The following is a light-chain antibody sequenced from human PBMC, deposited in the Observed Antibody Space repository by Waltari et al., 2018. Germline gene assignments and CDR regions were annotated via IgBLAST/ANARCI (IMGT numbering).Light chain of an antibody. J-gene: IGLJ1*01. CDR1: ELPRKY. CDR3: SSSDITGLRV. V-gene: IGLV3-10*01. Sequence: SYELTQTPSVSVSPGQTAGITCSGHELPRKYAYWFQQKSGQAPRLVIYVDTQRPSGIPERFSGSSSGPVATLTITGAQVDDSPDYSCSSSDITGLRVFGGGTTVVVL. CDR2: VDT.